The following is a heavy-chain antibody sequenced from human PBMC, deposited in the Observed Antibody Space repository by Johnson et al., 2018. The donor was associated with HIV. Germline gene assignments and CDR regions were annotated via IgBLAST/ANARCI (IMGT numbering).Heavy chain of an antibody. J-gene: IGHJ3*02. CDR1: GFTFSSNP. Sequence: VQLVESGGGVVQPGGSLRLSCAASGFTFSSNPMHWVRQAPGKGLEWVSVIYSGGSTYYADSVKGRFTISRDNSKNTLYLQMNSLRAEDTAVFYCARGALGDWVDAFDIWGQGTMVTVSS. D-gene: IGHD3-16*01. V-gene: IGHV3-66*02. CDR3: ARGALGDWVDAFDI. CDR2: IYSGGST.